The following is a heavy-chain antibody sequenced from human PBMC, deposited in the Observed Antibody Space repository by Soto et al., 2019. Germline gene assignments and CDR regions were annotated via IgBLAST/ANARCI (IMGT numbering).Heavy chain of an antibody. V-gene: IGHV3-48*02. CDR3: ARVYYGYYDSSGHHREKH. Sequence: GGSLRLSCAASGFTFSSYSMNWVRQAPGKGLEWVSYISSSSSTIYYADSVKGRFTISRDNAKNSLYLQMNSLRDEDTAVYYCARVYYGYYDSSGHHREKHWGQGTLVTVSS. J-gene: IGHJ1*01. CDR2: ISSSSSTI. D-gene: IGHD3-22*01. CDR1: GFTFSSYS.